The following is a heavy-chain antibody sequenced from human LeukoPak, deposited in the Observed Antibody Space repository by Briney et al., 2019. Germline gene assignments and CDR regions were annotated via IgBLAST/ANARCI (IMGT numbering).Heavy chain of an antibody. CDR3: ARLGAAAGQYYFDY. J-gene: IGHJ4*02. CDR1: GDNFSSYV. D-gene: IGHD6-13*01. CDR2: IIPTLDVA. Sequence: SVKVSCKASGDNFSSYVITWVRQAPGQGLEWMGRIIPTLDVANFAQKFKGRVTITADKFTNTAHLELSSLRSEDTAVYYCARLGAAAGQYYFDYWGQGTLVTVSS. V-gene: IGHV1-69*04.